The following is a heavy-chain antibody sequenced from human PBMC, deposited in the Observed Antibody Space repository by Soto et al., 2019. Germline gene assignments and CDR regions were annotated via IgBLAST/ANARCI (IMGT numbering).Heavy chain of an antibody. V-gene: IGHV3-13*05. Sequence: HPVGSLRLSCVASGFILSGYDMHWVRQATGEGLEWVSATGTAGDPYYSGSVKGRFTISRGNAENSVYLQMNSLRAGDTAVYYCARAGYDSSGYYFYAMDVWGPGTTVTVSS. CDR2: TGTAGDP. J-gene: IGHJ6*02. D-gene: IGHD3-22*01. CDR3: ARAGYDSSGYYFYAMDV. CDR1: GFILSGYD.